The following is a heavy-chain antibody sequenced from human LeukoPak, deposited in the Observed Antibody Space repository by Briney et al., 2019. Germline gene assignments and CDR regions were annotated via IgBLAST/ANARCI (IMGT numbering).Heavy chain of an antibody. V-gene: IGHV4-61*05. CDR3: ARGADYYDSSGYYPEPFDY. CDR1: GGSISSSSYY. Sequence: SETLSLTCTVSGGSISSSSYYWGWIRQPPGKGLGWIGYIYYSGSTNYNPSLKSRVTISADTSKNQFSLKLSSVTAADTAVYYCARGADYYDSSGYYPEPFDYWGQGTLVTVSS. D-gene: IGHD3-22*01. CDR2: IYYSGST. J-gene: IGHJ4*02.